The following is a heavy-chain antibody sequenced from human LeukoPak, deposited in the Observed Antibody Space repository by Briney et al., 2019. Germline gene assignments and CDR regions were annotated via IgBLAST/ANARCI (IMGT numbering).Heavy chain of an antibody. CDR1: GFTFSGHW. CDR2: INTDGSNA. V-gene: IGHV3-74*01. CDR3: ARGLSPSEAHDT. D-gene: IGHD5/OR15-5a*01. Sequence: GGSLRLSCAASGFTFSGHWMHWVRQAPGKGLVWVSRINTDGSNAIYADSVRGRFTISRDNAKNTLYLQMNSLRAEDTAVYYCARGLSPSEAHDTWGQGTMVAVSS. J-gene: IGHJ3*02.